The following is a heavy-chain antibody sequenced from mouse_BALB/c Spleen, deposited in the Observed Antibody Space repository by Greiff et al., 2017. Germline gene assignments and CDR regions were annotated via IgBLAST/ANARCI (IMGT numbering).Heavy chain of an antibody. CDR3: ARRMTAAYDFDY. J-gene: IGHJ2*01. D-gene: IGHD1-1*01. CDR2: INPYNDGT. Sequence: VQLQQSGAELVKPGASVKLSCKASGFTFTSYDMHWVKQKPGQGLEWIGYINPYNDGTKYDKKFKGKATLTADTSSSTAYLELSSLTSEDSAVYYCARRMTAAYDFDYWGQGTTLTVSS. CDR1: GFTFTSYD. V-gene: IGHV1-14*01.